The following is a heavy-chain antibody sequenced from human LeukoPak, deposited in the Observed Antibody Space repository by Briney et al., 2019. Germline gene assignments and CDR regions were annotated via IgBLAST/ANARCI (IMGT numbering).Heavy chain of an antibody. Sequence: PGGSLRLSCAASGFTFSRYWMHWVRQAPGKGLVWVSRINSDGSTTTYADSVKGRFTISRDNAKNTLYLQMNSLRAEDSAVYYCARAPGPGATSTDYWGQGTLVTVSS. J-gene: IGHJ4*02. CDR2: INSDGSTT. D-gene: IGHD1-1*01. CDR1: GFTFSRYW. CDR3: ARAPGPGATSTDY. V-gene: IGHV3-74*01.